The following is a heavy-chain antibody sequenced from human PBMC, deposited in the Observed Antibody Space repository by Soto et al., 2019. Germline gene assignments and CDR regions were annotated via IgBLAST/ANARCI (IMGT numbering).Heavy chain of an antibody. D-gene: IGHD3-22*01. CDR3: ARDPDSSGRRAFDI. Sequence: PSETLSLTCTVSGGSISSGGYYWSWIRQHPGKGLEWIGYIYYSGSTYYNPSLKSRVTISVDTSKNQFSLKLSSVTAADTAVYYCARDPDSSGRRAFDIWGQGTMVTVSS. J-gene: IGHJ3*02. CDR2: IYYSGST. CDR1: GGSISSGGYY. V-gene: IGHV4-31*03.